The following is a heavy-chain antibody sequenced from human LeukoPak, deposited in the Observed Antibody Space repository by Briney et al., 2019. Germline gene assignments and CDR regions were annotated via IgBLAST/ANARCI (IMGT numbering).Heavy chain of an antibody. CDR1: GDSINSLDL. CDR2: MYLSGTT. V-gene: IGHV4-4*02. J-gene: IGHJ4*02. Sequence: SGPLSLTCTVSGDSINSLDLWSWVRQPPGKGLEWIGEMYLSGTTHSNPSVKSRVTISIDKSKNQFFLNLSSVTAADTAVYYCAGLVGRYSSGLYYYYFDYWGQGTLITVSS. CDR3: AGLVGRYSSGLYYYYFDY. D-gene: IGHD3-22*01.